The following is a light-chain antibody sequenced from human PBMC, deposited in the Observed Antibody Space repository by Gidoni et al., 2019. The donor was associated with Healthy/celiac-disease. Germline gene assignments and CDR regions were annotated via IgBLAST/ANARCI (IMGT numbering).Light chain of an antibody. Sequence: EIVLPQSPATLSLSPGERATLSCRASQSVSSYLAWYQQKPGQAPRLLIYDASNRATGIPARFSGSGSGTDFTLTISSLEPEDFAVYYCQQRSNWPSLITFGQGTRLEIK. CDR1: QSVSSY. J-gene: IGKJ5*01. V-gene: IGKV3-11*01. CDR2: DAS. CDR3: QQRSNWPSLIT.